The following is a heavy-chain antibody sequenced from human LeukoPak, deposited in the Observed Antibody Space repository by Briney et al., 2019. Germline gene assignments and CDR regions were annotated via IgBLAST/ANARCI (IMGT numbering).Heavy chain of an antibody. CDR3: ARHIGGGIEDMDV. V-gene: IGHV4-59*08. CDR2: IYVTGN. CDR1: GGSIGTYY. J-gene: IGHJ6*03. Sequence: PSETLSLTCTVSGGSIGTYYWSWVRQSPGKGLEWIGYIYVTGNRYNPYLQSRVTISVDTSRNQFFLQMSSVTAADTAVYYCARHIGGGIEDMDVWGKGTKVTVSS. D-gene: IGHD3-16*02.